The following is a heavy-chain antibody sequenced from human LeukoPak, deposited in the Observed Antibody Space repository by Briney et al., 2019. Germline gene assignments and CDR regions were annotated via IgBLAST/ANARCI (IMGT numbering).Heavy chain of an antibody. Sequence: ASVKVSCKASGYTFTSYYMHWVRQAPGQGLEWMGIINPSGGSTSYAQKFQGRVTMTRDTSTSTVYMELSSLRSEDTAVYYCARDGSSSWSDNYYFDYWGQGTLVTVSS. D-gene: IGHD6-13*01. CDR3: ARDGSSSWSDNYYFDY. CDR1: GYTFTSYY. V-gene: IGHV1-46*01. CDR2: INPSGGST. J-gene: IGHJ4*02.